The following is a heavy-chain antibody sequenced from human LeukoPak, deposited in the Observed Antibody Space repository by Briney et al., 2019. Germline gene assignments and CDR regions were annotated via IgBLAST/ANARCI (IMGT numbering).Heavy chain of an antibody. CDR2: INHSGST. CDR1: GGSFSGYY. V-gene: IGHV4-34*01. CDR3: ARNPAYCSSTSCYQSAFDI. Sequence: PSETLSLTCAVYGGSFSGYYWSWIRQPPGKGLEWIGEINHSGSTNYNPSLKSRVTISVDTSKNQFSLKLSSVTAADTAVYYCARNPAYCSSTSCYQSAFDIWGQGTMVTVSS. J-gene: IGHJ3*02. D-gene: IGHD2-2*01.